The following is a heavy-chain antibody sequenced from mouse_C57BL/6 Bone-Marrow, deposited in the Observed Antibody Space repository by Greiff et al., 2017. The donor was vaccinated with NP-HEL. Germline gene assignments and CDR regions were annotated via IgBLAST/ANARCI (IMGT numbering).Heavy chain of an antibody. CDR3: ARAAQDPRKFGY. J-gene: IGHJ3*01. CDR2: IDPSDSYT. V-gene: IGHV1-59*01. CDR1: GYTFTSYW. D-gene: IGHD3-2*02. Sequence: QVQLQQPGAELVRPGTSVKLSCKASGYTFTSYWMHWVKQRPGQGLEWIGVIDPSDSYTNYNQKFKGKATLTVDTSSSTAYMQLSSLTSENSAVYYSARAAQDPRKFGYRGHGGLVTVAA.